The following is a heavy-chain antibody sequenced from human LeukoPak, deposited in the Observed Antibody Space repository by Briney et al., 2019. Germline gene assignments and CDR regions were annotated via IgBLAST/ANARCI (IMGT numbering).Heavy chain of an antibody. CDR3: ARDRSSGSYYFDY. V-gene: IGHV3-30*02. D-gene: IGHD1-26*01. Sequence: PGGSLRLSCAASGFTFSSYGMHWVRQAPGKGLEWVAFIRYDGSNKCYADSVKGRFTISRDNSKNTLYLQMNSLRAEDTAVYYCARDRSSGSYYFDYWGQGTLVTVSS. J-gene: IGHJ4*02. CDR1: GFTFSSYG. CDR2: IRYDGSNK.